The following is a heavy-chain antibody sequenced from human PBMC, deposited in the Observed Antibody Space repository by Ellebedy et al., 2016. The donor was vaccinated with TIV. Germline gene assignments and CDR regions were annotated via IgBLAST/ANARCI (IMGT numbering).Heavy chain of an antibody. CDR3: ATGLYGSGSGL. V-gene: IGHV4-31*02. D-gene: IGHD3-10*01. Sequence: LRLXXTVSGGSISSSSYYWGWIRQHPGKGLEWIGYIYYSGSTYYNPSLKSRVTISVDTSKNQFSLKLSSVTAADTAVYYCATGLYGSGSGLWGQGTLVTVSS. J-gene: IGHJ4*02. CDR2: IYYSGST. CDR1: GGSISSSSYY.